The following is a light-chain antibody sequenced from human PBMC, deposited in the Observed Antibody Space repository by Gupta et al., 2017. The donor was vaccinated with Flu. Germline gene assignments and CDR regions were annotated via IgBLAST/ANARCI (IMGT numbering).Light chain of an antibody. CDR1: RSDVGGDNY. V-gene: IGLV2-14*01. J-gene: IGLJ3*02. Sequence: QSALTQPASVSGSPGQSITISCTGTRSDVGGDNYVSWYQQHPGKAPKLMIYEVSYRPSGVSNRFSGSKSGNTASLTISGLQAEDEADYYCSSDTSSDTLEGVFGGGTKLTVL. CDR2: EVS. CDR3: SSDTSSDTLEGV.